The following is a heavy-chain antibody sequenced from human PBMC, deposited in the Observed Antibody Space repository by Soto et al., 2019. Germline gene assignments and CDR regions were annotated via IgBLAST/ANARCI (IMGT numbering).Heavy chain of an antibody. CDR3: ARRGTGTTSDYYYYMDV. CDR1: GDSISSNY. V-gene: IGHV4-59*08. CDR2: IYYSGST. Sequence: SSETLSLTCTVSGDSISSNYWSWIRQPPGKGLEWIGYIYYSGSTNYNPSLKSRVTMSVDTSKNQFSLKLSSVTAADTAVYYCARRGTGTTSDYYYYMDVWGKGTTVTVSS. J-gene: IGHJ6*03. D-gene: IGHD1-7*01.